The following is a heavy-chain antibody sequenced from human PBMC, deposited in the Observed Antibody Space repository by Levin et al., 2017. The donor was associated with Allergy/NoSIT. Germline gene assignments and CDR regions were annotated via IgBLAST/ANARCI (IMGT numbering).Heavy chain of an antibody. Sequence: SETLSLTCTVSGGSISSSSKYCGWVRQPPGKGLEWIASDYYSGSTYYNPSLKSRVTISVDTSKRQFSLRGNSVTAAVTAVYYCATGDGGFDHWGQGTLVTVSS. CDR2: DYYSGST. V-gene: IGHV4-39*07. J-gene: IGHJ4*02. CDR3: ATGDGGFDH. CDR1: GGSISSSSKY.